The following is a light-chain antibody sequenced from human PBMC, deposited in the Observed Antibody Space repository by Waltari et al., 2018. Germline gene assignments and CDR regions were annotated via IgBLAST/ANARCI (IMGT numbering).Light chain of an antibody. V-gene: IGLV2-14*01. CDR2: DVS. CDR1: SSDVGGYNY. Sequence: QSALTQPASVSGSPEQSITISCTGTSSDVGGYNYVSWYQQHPGKVPKLLIFDVSNRPSGVSNRFSGSKSGNTASLTISGLQAEDESDYYCCSFTSRSTWVFGGGTKLTVL. J-gene: IGLJ3*02. CDR3: CSFTSRSTWV.